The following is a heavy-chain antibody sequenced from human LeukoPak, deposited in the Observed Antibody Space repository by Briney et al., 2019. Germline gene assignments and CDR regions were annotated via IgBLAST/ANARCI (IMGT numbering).Heavy chain of an antibody. Sequence: SVKLSCKASIVTFSSYAIGWVRQAPGRWREWMGGIIPIFGTANYTQKLQGRVTIPADKSTSPASVQMSSLRYDDTAVYYCAPAWRGWSDVYFQHWGRGTLATVSS. V-gene: IGHV1-69*06. CDR2: IIPIFGTA. D-gene: IGHD6-19*01. J-gene: IGHJ1*01. CDR1: IVTFSSYA. CDR3: APAWRGWSDVYFQH.